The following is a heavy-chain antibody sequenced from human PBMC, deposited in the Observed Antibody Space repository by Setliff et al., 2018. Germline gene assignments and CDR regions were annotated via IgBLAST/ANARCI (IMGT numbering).Heavy chain of an antibody. CDR2: IIPRFSTA. CDR1: GGTFSSNA. Sequence: ASVKVSCKASGGTFSSNAISWVRQAPGQGLEWMGGIIPRFSTANIAQNFQGRVTISADESTSTVYMELSSLRSEDTAVYYCARTARPNRYYNYMDVWGKGTKVTVSS. D-gene: IGHD3-9*01. CDR3: ARTARPNRYYNYMDV. J-gene: IGHJ6*03. V-gene: IGHV1-69*13.